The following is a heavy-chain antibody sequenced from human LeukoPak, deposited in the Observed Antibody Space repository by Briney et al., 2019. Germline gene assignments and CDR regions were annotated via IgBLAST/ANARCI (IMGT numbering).Heavy chain of an antibody. Sequence: GRSLRLSCAASGFTFDDYAMHWVRQAPGKGLEWVSLISWDGGSTYYADSVKGRFTISRDNSKNSLYLQMNSLRAEDTALYYCAKDSMVRGAYYYYYYMDVWGKGTTVTVSS. CDR1: GFTFDDYA. V-gene: IGHV3-43D*03. CDR3: AKDSMVRGAYYYYYYMDV. J-gene: IGHJ6*03. D-gene: IGHD3-10*01. CDR2: ISWDGGST.